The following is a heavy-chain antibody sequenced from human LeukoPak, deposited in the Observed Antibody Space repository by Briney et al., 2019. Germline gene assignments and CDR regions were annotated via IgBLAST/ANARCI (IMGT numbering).Heavy chain of an antibody. J-gene: IGHJ4*02. Sequence: ASVKVSCKASGYTFNAYFIHWVRQAPGQGLEWMGWINPNSGGTHYAQKFQGRVTMTRDTSISTAYMELYRLKSDDTAFYYCTRRGLLGGTEFDSWGQGTLVTVSS. CDR3: TRRGLLGGTEFDS. V-gene: IGHV1-2*02. D-gene: IGHD1-26*01. CDR1: GYTFNAYF. CDR2: INPNSGGT.